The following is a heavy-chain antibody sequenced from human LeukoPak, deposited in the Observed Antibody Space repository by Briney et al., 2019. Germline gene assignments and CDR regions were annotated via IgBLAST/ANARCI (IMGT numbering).Heavy chain of an antibody. CDR3: ARDPNIVVVPAANWFDP. V-gene: IGHV3-11*01. CDR2: ISSGGGTR. D-gene: IGHD2-2*01. J-gene: IGHJ5*02. CDR1: GFTFSDYY. Sequence: GGSLRLSCAASGFTFSDYYMNWIRQAPGKGLEWVSYISSGGGTRSYADSVKGRFTISRDNAKNSLYLQMNSLRAEDTAVYYCARDPNIVVVPAANWFDPWGQGTLVTVSS.